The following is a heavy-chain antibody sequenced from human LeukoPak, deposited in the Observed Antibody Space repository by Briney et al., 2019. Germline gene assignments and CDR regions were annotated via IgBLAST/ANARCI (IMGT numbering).Heavy chain of an antibody. CDR2: ISSSGTYR. J-gene: IGHJ3*02. D-gene: IGHD3-16*02. CDR3: VSENDPDYVWATHRLDAFDI. CDR1: GYTFSDDS. V-gene: IGHV3-21*01. Sequence: PGGSLRLSCAASGYTFSDDSVNWVRQVPGKGLEWVASISSSGTYRNYAESEKGRSNNSRDNENNSMFLQKNRLSAEDTAVYYCVSENDPDYVWATHRLDAFDIWGEGTMVIVSS.